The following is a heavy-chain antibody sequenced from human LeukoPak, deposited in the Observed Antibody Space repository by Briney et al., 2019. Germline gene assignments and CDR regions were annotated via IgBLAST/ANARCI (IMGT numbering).Heavy chain of an antibody. CDR3: ARDRGAAAGYFAY. Sequence: GGSLILSCATSRFIFTSYDMHWFRQAPGKGLEWVAFIRYSETETYYADSVKGRFTISRDDSKNTLYLQMNSLRAEDTAIYYCARDRGAAAGYFAYWGQGILVTVSS. D-gene: IGHD6-13*01. J-gene: IGHJ4*02. V-gene: IGHV3-30*02. CDR2: IRYSETET. CDR1: RFIFTSYD.